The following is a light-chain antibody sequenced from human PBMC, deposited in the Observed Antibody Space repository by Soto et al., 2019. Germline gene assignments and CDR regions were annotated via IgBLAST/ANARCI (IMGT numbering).Light chain of an antibody. CDR3: SLYTSENAYV. CDR2: EVS. J-gene: IGLJ1*01. CDR1: STDFVSYNR. V-gene: IGLV2-18*01. Sequence: QSALTQPPSVSGSPGQSVTISCTGTSTDFVSYNRVSWYQQPPGIAPKLMIYEVSKRPSGVPDRFSGSKAGNTASLTISGLQAADEADYYCSLYTSENAYVFGTGTKVTVL.